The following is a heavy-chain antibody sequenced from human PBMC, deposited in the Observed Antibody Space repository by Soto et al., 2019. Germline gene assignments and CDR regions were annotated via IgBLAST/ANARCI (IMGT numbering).Heavy chain of an antibody. CDR2: INPKSGGT. J-gene: IGHJ5*02. Sequence: GASLKVSCKSSGYTFTVYYMHWVRQAPGQGLEWMGWINPKSGGTMYPQKFQGRVTITRDTSISTAYMELSRLRSDDTAVYYCAREDCSSTSCYRRRENWFDPWGQGTLVTVSS. V-gene: IGHV1-2*02. CDR3: AREDCSSTSCYRRRENWFDP. CDR1: GYTFTVYY. D-gene: IGHD2-2*02.